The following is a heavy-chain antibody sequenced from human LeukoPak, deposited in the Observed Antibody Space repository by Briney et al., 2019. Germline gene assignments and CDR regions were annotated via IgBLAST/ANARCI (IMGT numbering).Heavy chain of an antibody. J-gene: IGHJ4*02. D-gene: IGHD3-22*01. CDR3: ARVRFYYDSSGYGFFDY. CDR1: GFSFSSYA. Sequence: PGESLRLSCAASGFSFSSYAMNWVRQAPGKGLEWVSYISGSSSTIYNADSVKGRFTISRDNAKNTLYLQMNSVRDEDTAVYYCARVRFYYDSSGYGFFDYWGQGALVTVSS. V-gene: IGHV3-48*02. CDR2: ISGSSSTI.